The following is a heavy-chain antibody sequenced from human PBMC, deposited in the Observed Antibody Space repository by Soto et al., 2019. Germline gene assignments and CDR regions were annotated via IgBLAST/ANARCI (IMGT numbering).Heavy chain of an antibody. CDR2: IWYDGINK. J-gene: IGHJ3*02. CDR1: GFTFSSHG. D-gene: IGHD6-19*01. CDR3: ATTQWLVPGHDAFDM. V-gene: IGHV3-33*01. Sequence: GGSLRLSCAASGFTFSSHGMHWVRQAPGKGLEWVAVIWYDGINKYYADSVKGRFTISRDNSKNTLYLQMNSLRAEDTAVYYCATTQWLVPGHDAFDMWGPGT.